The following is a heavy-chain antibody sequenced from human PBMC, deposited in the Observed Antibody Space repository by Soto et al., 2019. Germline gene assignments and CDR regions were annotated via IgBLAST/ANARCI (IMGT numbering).Heavy chain of an antibody. D-gene: IGHD1-20*01. V-gene: IGHV1-3*01. Sequence: QVQLVQSGAEVKKPGASVKVSCKASGYSFTSYAIHWVRQAPGQRLGWMGWINSASVNTQYSQKFQDRVTFTRDTSASTAYMDLSSLTSEDAAVYYCARGFNWDDEKATQDFWGQGTMVTVSS. CDR2: INSASVNT. J-gene: IGHJ3*01. CDR1: GYSFTSYA. CDR3: ARGFNWDDEKATQDF.